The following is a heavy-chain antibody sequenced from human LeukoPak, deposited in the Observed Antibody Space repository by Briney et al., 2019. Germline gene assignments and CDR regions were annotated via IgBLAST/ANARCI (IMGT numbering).Heavy chain of an antibody. D-gene: IGHD3-22*01. Sequence: GGSLRLSCAASGFTFSSFSMNWVRQAPGKGLEWVSSISSSISYIYYADSVKGRFTISRDNAKNSLYLQMNSLRAEDTAVYYCARGTYYYDSSDYYLPHYFDYWGQGTLVTVSS. CDR2: ISSSISYI. CDR3: ARGTYYYDSSDYYLPHYFDY. J-gene: IGHJ4*02. CDR1: GFTFSSFS. V-gene: IGHV3-21*01.